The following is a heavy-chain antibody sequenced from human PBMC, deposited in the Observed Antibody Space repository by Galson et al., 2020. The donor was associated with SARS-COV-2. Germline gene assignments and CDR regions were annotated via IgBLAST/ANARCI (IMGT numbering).Heavy chain of an antibody. CDR2: ISSSGRNT. J-gene: IGHJ4*02. Sequence: GESLKISCAASGFTFTSHAMSWVRQAPGRGLEWVSSISSSGRNTYYGDSVKGRFTISRDNSKNTLYLQMNSLRTEDTAVYYCAKYCLAASGYYFDYWGQGTLVTVSS. CDR1: GFTFTSHA. CDR3: AKYCLAASGYYFDY. V-gene: IGHV3-23*01. D-gene: IGHD6-13*01.